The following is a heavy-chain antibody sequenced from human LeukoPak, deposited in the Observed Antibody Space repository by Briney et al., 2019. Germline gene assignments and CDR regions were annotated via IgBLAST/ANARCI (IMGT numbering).Heavy chain of an antibody. V-gene: IGHV3-30*18. D-gene: IGHD2-8*01. CDR2: ISYDGSNK. CDR3: ANSRIVLMVYAMGDHY. J-gene: IGHJ4*02. Sequence: GGSLRLSCAASGFTFSSYGMHWVRQAPGKGLEWVAVISYDGSNKYYADSVKGRFTISRDNSKNTLYLQMNSLRAEDTAVYYCANSRIVLMVYAMGDHYWGQGTLVTVSS. CDR1: GFTFSSYG.